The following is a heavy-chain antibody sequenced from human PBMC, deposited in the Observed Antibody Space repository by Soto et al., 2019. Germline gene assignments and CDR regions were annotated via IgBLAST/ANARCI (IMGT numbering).Heavy chain of an antibody. Sequence: LRLSCAASGFPFSHYWMHWVRQTPGKGLVWVSRINPAGTITNYADSVEGRFTISRDNADSALFLQMNSLSAEDTAIYYCTSDTFGLRDTWGQGTLVTVSS. CDR3: TSDTFGLRDT. CDR2: INPAGTIT. J-gene: IGHJ5*02. V-gene: IGHV3-74*01. D-gene: IGHD3-16*01. CDR1: GFPFSHYW.